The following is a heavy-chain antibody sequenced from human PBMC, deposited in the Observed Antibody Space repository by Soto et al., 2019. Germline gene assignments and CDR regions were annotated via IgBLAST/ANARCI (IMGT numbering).Heavy chain of an antibody. V-gene: IGHV4-34*01. Sequence: QVQLQQWGAGLLKPSETLSLTCAVYGGSFSGYYWSWIRQPPGKGLEWIGEINHSGSTNYNQSLKSRVTISVDTSKNQFSLKLSSVTAADTAVYYCARRYIVVVPAAIPFDPWGQGTLVTVSS. CDR1: GGSFSGYY. D-gene: IGHD2-2*01. CDR2: INHSGST. J-gene: IGHJ5*02. CDR3: ARRYIVVVPAAIPFDP.